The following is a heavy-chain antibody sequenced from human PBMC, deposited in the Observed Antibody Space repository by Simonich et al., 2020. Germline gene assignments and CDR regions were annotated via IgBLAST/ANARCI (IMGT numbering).Heavy chain of an antibody. D-gene: IGHD2-2*01. CDR3: ARDTFLGYCSSTSCYDAFDI. V-gene: IGHV1-2*02. J-gene: IGHJ3*02. CDR1: GYTFTGYY. CDR2: HNPTTGGK. Sequence: QVQLVQSGAEVKKPGASVKVSCKASGYTFTGYYMHWVRQAPGQGLWWMGRHNPTTGGKNYGQKIQGRVTRTRDTSISTAYMELSRLRSDDTAVYYCARDTFLGYCSSTSCYDAFDIWGQGTMVTVSS.